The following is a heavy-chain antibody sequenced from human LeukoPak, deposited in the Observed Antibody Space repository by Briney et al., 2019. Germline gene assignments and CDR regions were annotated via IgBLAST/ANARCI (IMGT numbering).Heavy chain of an antibody. CDR3: ARQWFGELSGRYNWFDP. D-gene: IGHD3-10*01. CDR1: GYTFTSYG. V-gene: IGHV1-18*01. CDR2: ISAYNGNT. Sequence: ASVKVSCKASGYTFTSYGISWVRQAPGQGLEWMGWISAYNGNTNYAQKLQGRVTMTTDTSTSTAYMELRSLRSDDTAVYYCARQWFGELSGRYNWFDPWGQGTLVTVSS. J-gene: IGHJ5*02.